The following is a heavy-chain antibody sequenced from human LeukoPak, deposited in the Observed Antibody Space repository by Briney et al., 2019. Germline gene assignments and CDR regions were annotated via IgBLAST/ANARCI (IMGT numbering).Heavy chain of an antibody. CDR1: GYTFTGYY. D-gene: IGHD1-1*01. V-gene: IGHV1-2*02. CDR2: INPNSGGT. Sequence: GASVKVSCKASGYTFTGYYMHWVRQAPGQGLEWMGWINPNSGGTNYAQKFQRRVAMTRDTFISTAYMELSRLRSDDTAVYYCVRDPIEGTTGTVDAFDIWGQGTMVTVSS. CDR3: VRDPIEGTTGTVDAFDI. J-gene: IGHJ3*02.